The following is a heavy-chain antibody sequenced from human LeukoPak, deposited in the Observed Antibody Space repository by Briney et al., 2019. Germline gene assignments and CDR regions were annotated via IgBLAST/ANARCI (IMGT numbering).Heavy chain of an antibody. D-gene: IGHD3-22*01. CDR1: GGSISSYY. CDR2: IYTSGST. Sequence: PSETLSLTCTVSGGSISSYYWSWIRQPAGKGLEWIGRIYTSGSTNYNPSLKSRVTMPVDTSKNQFSLKLSSVTAADTAVYYCAGSGYLYWFDPWGQGTLVTVSS. J-gene: IGHJ5*02. CDR3: AGSGYLYWFDP. V-gene: IGHV4-4*07.